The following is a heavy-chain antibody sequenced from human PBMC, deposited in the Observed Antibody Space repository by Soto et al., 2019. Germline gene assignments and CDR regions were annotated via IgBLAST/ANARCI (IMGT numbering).Heavy chain of an antibody. CDR3: ARPRDCSSTSCYGALYP. D-gene: IGHD2-2*01. Sequence: SETLSLTCTVSGGSISSYYWSWIRQPPGKGLEWIGYIYYSGSTNYNPSLKSRVTISVDTSKNQFSLKLSSVTAADTAVYYCARPRDCSSTSCYGALYPWGQGTLVTVS. J-gene: IGHJ5*02. V-gene: IGHV4-59*08. CDR2: IYYSGST. CDR1: GGSISSYY.